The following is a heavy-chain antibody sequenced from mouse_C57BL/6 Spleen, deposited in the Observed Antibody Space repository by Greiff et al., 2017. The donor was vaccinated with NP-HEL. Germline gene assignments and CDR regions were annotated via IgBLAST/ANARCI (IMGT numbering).Heavy chain of an antibody. V-gene: IGHV1-61*01. CDR2: IYPSDSAT. D-gene: IGHD2-12*01. CDR1: GYTFTSYW. J-gene: IGHJ2*01. Sequence: VQLQQPGAELVRPGSSVKLSCKASGYTFTSYWMDWVKQRPGQGLEWIGNIYPSDSATHYNQKFKDKATLTVDKSSSTAYMQLSSLTSEDSAVYYCGSQTTLDYFDYWGQGTTLTVSS. CDR3: GSQTTLDYFDY.